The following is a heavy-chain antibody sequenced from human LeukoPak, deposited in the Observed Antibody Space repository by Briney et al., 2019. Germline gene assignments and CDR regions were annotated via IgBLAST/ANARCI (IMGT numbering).Heavy chain of an antibody. CDR3: ARESGLGNFDY. J-gene: IGHJ4*02. D-gene: IGHD3/OR15-3a*01. V-gene: IGHV4-59*01. CDR1: GGSIKTYY. Sequence: SETLSLTCTVSGGSIKTYYWSWIRQPPGKGLEWVGYISYSGSTHYNPSLKSRVTISVDTSKNQFSLKLSSVTAADTAVYYCARESGLGNFDYWGQGTLVTVSS. CDR2: ISYSGST.